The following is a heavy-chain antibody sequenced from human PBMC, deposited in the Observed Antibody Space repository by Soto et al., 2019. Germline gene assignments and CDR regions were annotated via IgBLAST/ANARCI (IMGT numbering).Heavy chain of an antibody. J-gene: IGHJ4*02. CDR3: ASFDY. CDR1: GGSISPYY. Sequence: SETLSLTCTVSGGSISPYYWSWIRQPPGKGLEWIGYIYHSGSTYYNPSLKSRVTISVDRSKNQFSLKLSSVTAADTAVYYCASFDYWGQGTLVTVSS. CDR2: IYHSGST. V-gene: IGHV4-59*04.